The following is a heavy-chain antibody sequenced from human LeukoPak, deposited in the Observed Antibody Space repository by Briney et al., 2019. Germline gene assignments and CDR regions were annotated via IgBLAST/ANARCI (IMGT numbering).Heavy chain of an antibody. D-gene: IGHD6-19*01. CDR1: GYTFTSYG. CDR2: ISAYNGNT. V-gene: IGHV1-18*01. J-gene: IGHJ4*02. Sequence: GASVKVSCKASGYTFTSYGISWVRQAPGQGLEWMGWISAYNGNTNYAQKLQGRVTMTTDTSTSTAYMELRSLRSDDTAVYYCARVSLSYSSGWYYFDYWGQGTLVTASS. CDR3: ARVSLSYSSGWYYFDY.